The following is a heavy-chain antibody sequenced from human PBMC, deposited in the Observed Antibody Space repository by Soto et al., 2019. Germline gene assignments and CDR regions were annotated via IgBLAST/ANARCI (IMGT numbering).Heavy chain of an antibody. V-gene: IGHV1-3*01. D-gene: IGHD3-16*01. J-gene: IGHJ4*02. CDR1: GYTFTSYA. CDR2: INAGNGNT. Sequence: ASVKVSCKASGYTFTSYAIHWVRQAPGQRREWMGWINAGNGNTKYSQKFQGRVTITRDTSASTAYMELSSLRSEDTAVYYGARDLGGGPDYWGQGTLVTVSS. CDR3: ARDLGGGPDY.